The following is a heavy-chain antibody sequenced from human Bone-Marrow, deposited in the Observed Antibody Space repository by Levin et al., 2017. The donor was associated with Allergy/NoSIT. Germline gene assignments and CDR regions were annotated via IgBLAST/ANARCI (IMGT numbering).Heavy chain of an antibody. D-gene: IGHD2-2*02. CDR2: IGSSDSSI. V-gene: IGHV3-11*01. J-gene: IGHJ6*02. CDR3: ARDGGRYCSSTSCYSGYYYYGMDV. Sequence: KSGESLKISCAASGFTFSDYYMSWIRQAPGKGLEWVSYIGSSDSSIYYADSVKGRFTVSRDNAKNSLYLQMNSLRSEDTAVYYCARDGGRYCSSTSCYSGYYYYGMDVWGQGTTVTVSS. CDR1: GFTFSDYY.